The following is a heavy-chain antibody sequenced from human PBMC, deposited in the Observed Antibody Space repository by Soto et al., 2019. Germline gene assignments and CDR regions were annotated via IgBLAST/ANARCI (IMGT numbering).Heavy chain of an antibody. J-gene: IGHJ3*02. CDR3: TTDMVIGDSSAPDAFDI. V-gene: IGHV3-15*07. D-gene: IGHD3-22*01. Sequence: GGSLRLSCAASGFTFSNAWMNWVRQAPGKGLEWVGRIKSKTDGGTTDYAAPVKGRFTISRDDSKNTLYLQMNSLKTEDTAVYYCTTDMVIGDSSAPDAFDIWGQGTMVTVSS. CDR1: GFTFSNAW. CDR2: IKSKTDGGTT.